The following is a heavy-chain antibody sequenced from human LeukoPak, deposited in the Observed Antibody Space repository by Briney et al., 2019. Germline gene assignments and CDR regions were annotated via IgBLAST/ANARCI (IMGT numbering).Heavy chain of an antibody. CDR2: IIPIFGTA. D-gene: IGHD2-15*01. V-gene: IGHV1-69*13. CDR1: GGTFSSYA. J-gene: IGHJ4*02. Sequence: SVKVSCKASGGTFSSYAISWVRQAPGQGLEWMGGIIPIFGTANYAQKFQGRVTTTADESTSTAYMELSSLRSEDTAVYYCARALSGGSLLLFDYWGQETLVTVSS. CDR3: ARALSGGSLLLFDY.